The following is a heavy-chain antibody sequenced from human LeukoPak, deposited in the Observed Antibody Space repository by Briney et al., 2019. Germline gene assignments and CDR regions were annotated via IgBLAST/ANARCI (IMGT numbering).Heavy chain of an antibody. Sequence: SETLSLTCTVSGGSISSSSYYWGWIRQPPGKGLEWIGSIYYSGSAYYDPSLKSRITISVDTSKNQFSLKLSSVTAADTAVYYCARRRSYGDYPNWFDPWGQGTLVTVSS. CDR3: ARRRSYGDYPNWFDP. CDR2: IYYSGSA. J-gene: IGHJ5*02. CDR1: GGSISSSSYY. V-gene: IGHV4-39*01. D-gene: IGHD4-17*01.